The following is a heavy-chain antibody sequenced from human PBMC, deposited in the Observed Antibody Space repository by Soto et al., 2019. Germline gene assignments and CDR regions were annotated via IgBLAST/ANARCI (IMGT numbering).Heavy chain of an antibody. CDR1: GFSFSSSAMG. Sequence: QVTLKESGPVLVKPTETLTLTCTVSGFSFSSSAMGVSWIRQPPGKAPEWLAHIFSNVQKSYNTSLRNRLTIYKDTCKSQVVLTLNDVDRVDTATYYCERISYYESGSNFEWGYHSLDVWGQGTTVSVSS. D-gene: IGHD3-10*01. CDR3: ERISYYESGSNFEWGYHSLDV. J-gene: IGHJ6*02. CDR2: IFSNVQK. V-gene: IGHV2-26*01.